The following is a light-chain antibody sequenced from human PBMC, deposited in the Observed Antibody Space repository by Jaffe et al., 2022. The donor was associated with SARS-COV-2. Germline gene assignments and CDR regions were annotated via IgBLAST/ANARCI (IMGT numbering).Light chain of an antibody. CDR2: EDN. CDR1: SSDVGGYNY. J-gene: IGLJ3*02. V-gene: IGLV2-14*01. CDR3: CSYTSTSSRV. Sequence: QSALTQPASVSGSPGQSITISCTGSSSDVGGYNYVSWYQQYPGKVPKLLIYEDNQRHSGVSNRFSGTKSGNTASLTISGLQAEDEADYYCCSYTSTSSRVFGGGTKLTVL.